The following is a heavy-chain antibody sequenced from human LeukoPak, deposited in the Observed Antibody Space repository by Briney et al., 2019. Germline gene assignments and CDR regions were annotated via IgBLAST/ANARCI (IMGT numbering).Heavy chain of an antibody. J-gene: IGHJ4*02. CDR2: INPNSGDT. D-gene: IGHD1-7*01. Sequence: ASVKVSCKASGYTFTGYYMNWVRQAPGQGLEWMGWINPNSGDTNSAQKFQGRVTMTRDTSISTAYMELSRLTSDDTAVYYCATVGVELWDYWGQGTLVTVSS. CDR3: ATVGVELWDY. CDR1: GYTFTGYY. V-gene: IGHV1-2*02.